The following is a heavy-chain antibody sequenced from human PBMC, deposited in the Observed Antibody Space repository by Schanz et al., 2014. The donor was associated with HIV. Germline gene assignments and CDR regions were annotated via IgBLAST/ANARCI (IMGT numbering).Heavy chain of an antibody. V-gene: IGHV3-23*04. D-gene: IGHD6-19*01. CDR3: AKVAIHSSGWLPFDY. CDR2: ISGSGDNS. J-gene: IGHJ4*02. Sequence: EVQVVESGGGLVQPGGSLRLSCTTSGFIFSDHFMGWVRQAPGKGLEWVSAISGSGDNSWYGDSVKGRFTISRDNSKNTLYLQMNSLGAEDTAVYYCAKVAIHSSGWLPFDYWGQGTLVTVSS. CDR1: GFIFSDHF.